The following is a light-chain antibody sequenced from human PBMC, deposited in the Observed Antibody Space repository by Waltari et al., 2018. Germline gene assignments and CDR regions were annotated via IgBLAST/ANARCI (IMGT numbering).Light chain of an antibody. CDR2: EEN. J-gene: IGLJ3*02. CDR1: SGSIASNH. V-gene: IGLV6-57*02. CDR3: QSFQNSQTV. Sequence: NFMLTQPHSVSESPGKTVTISCTASSGSIASNHVQWHQRRPDSAPKTLIYEENKRPSGVPDRFSGSIDSSSNSASLTISGLKTEDEADYYCQSFQNSQTVFGGGTKLTVL.